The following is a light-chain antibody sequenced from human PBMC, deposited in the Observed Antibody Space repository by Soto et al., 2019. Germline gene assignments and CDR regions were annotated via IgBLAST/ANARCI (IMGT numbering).Light chain of an antibody. CDR3: SSYTSSRTHV. CDR1: SSDVGGYNY. J-gene: IGLJ1*01. V-gene: IGLV2-14*03. CDR2: DVT. Sequence: QSALTQPASVSGSPGQWITISCTGTSSDVGGYNYVSWYQHHPGKAPKLMIYDVTNRPSGVSNRFSGSKSGNMASLTISGLQTEDEADYYCSSYTSSRTHVFGTGTKVTVL.